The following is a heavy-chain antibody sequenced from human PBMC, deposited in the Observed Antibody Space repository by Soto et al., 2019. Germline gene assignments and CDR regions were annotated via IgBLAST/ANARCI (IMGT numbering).Heavy chain of an antibody. CDR2: IWYDGSNK. J-gene: IGHJ4*02. D-gene: IGHD6-19*01. Sequence: QVQLVESGGGVVQPGRSLRLSCAASGFTFSSYSMHWVRQAPGKGLEWVAVIWYDGSNKYYADSVKGRFTISRDNSKNTLYLQMNSLRAEDTAVYYCARGIIAVAGYYFDYWGQGTLVTVSS. CDR1: GFTFSSYS. CDR3: ARGIIAVAGYYFDY. V-gene: IGHV3-33*01.